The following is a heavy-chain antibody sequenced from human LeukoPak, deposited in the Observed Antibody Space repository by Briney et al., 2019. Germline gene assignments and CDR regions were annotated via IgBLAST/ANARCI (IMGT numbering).Heavy chain of an antibody. CDR1: GGSFSGYY. D-gene: IGHD2-2*01. Sequence: TSETLSLTCAVYGGSFSGYYWSWIRQPPGKGLEWIGEINHSGSTNYNPSLKSRVTISVDTSKNQFSLKLTSVTAAHTAVYYCTRGHIVVVPAAKEGHWFDPWGQGTLVTVSS. V-gene: IGHV4-34*01. J-gene: IGHJ5*02. CDR3: TRGHIVVVPAAKEGHWFDP. CDR2: INHSGST.